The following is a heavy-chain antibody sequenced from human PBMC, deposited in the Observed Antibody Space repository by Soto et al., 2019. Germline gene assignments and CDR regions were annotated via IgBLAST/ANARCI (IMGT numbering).Heavy chain of an antibody. CDR1: GDTFTFYS. CDR3: ESSYGSGYPAFDY. CDR2: INPILSMS. V-gene: IGHV1-69*02. Sequence: QVQLVQSGAEVKRPGSSVKVSCKASGDTFTFYSINWVRQAPGLGLEWMGRINPILSMSNYAQRFQGRVRXTXNXXTSPEYMELSSLRSEDTAIYYCESSYGSGYPAFDYWGQGAMVTVSS. J-gene: IGHJ4*02. D-gene: IGHD3-10*01.